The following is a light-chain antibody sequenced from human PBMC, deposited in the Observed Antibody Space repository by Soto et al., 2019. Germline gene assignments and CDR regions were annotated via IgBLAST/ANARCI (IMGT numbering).Light chain of an antibody. CDR1: QSISSW. J-gene: IGKJ1*01. CDR2: KAS. CDR3: QQYNPYSPWT. V-gene: IGKV1-5*03. Sequence: IQMTQSPSTLSASVVDIVTIACRASQSISSWLAWYQQKPGKAPKLLIYKASSVESGVPSRFSGSGYGTEFTLTISSLQLDDFATYYCQQYNPYSPWTVGPGTKVDIK.